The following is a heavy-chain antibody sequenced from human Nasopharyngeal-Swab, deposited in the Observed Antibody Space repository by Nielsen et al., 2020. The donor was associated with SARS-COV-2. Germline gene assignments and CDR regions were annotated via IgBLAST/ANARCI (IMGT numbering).Heavy chain of an antibody. CDR2: IYYSGTT. V-gene: IGHV4-39*01. D-gene: IGHD2-21*02. CDR1: AASIISSDHY. Sequence: SETLSLTCSVSAASIISSDHYWSWIRQPPGKGLEWIGSIYYSGTTSYNPSLKSRLTMFVDTSTNQFSLKVSSVTAADTAVYYCTSHEYCRGYCKNGGFDSWGQGTLVTVSS. CDR3: TSHEYCRGYCKNGGFDS. J-gene: IGHJ4*02.